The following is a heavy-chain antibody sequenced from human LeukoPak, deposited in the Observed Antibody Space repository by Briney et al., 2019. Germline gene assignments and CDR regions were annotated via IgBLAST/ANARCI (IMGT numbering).Heavy chain of an antibody. CDR3: ARALAAAGNGYFDY. CDR1: GYSFSTYW. Sequence: GESLKISCKGSGYSFSTYWIGWVRQMPGKGLEWIGIIYPDDSDTRYSPSFQGQVTISADKSISTAYVQWSSLKASDTAMYYCARALAAAGNGYFDYWGQGTLVTVSS. D-gene: IGHD6-13*01. V-gene: IGHV5-51*01. J-gene: IGHJ4*02. CDR2: IYPDDSDT.